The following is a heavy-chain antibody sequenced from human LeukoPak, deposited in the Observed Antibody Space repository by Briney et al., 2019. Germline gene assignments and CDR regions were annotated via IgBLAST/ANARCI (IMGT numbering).Heavy chain of an antibody. CDR3: ARGLRTFDSSGYYLPDAFDI. CDR1: GGTFSSYA. Sequence: SVKVSCKASGGTFSSYAISLVRQAPGQGLEWMGRIIPIFGTANYAQKFQGRVTITTDESTGTAYMELSSLRSEDTAVYYCARGLRTFDSSGYYLPDAFDIWGQGTMVTVSS. J-gene: IGHJ3*02. CDR2: IIPIFGTA. D-gene: IGHD3-22*01. V-gene: IGHV1-69*05.